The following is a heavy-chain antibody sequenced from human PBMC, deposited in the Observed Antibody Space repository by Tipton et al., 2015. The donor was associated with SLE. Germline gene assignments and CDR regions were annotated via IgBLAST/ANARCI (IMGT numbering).Heavy chain of an antibody. D-gene: IGHD2-15*01. CDR1: GGSISSSNW. V-gene: IGHV4-4*02. Sequence: TLSLTCAVSGGSISSSNWWSWVRQPPGKGLEWIGEIYYSGSTNYNPSLKSRVTISVDTSKNQFSLKLSSVTAADTAVYYCARDLGVVVAVAFDIWGQGTMVTVSS. J-gene: IGHJ3*02. CDR3: ARDLGVVVAVAFDI. CDR2: IYYSGST.